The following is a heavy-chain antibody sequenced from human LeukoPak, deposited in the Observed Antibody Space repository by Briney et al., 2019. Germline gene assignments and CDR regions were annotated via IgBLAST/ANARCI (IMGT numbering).Heavy chain of an antibody. D-gene: IGHD4-11*01. J-gene: IGHJ4*02. V-gene: IGHV4-39*01. Sequence: SETLSLTCTVSGGSISSSTYYRGWIRQPPGKGLEWIGSISYSGSTFYNPSLKSRVTISVDTSKNQFSLRLSSVTAADTAVYYCARRLPPYFDSWGQGTLVTVSS. CDR2: ISYSGST. CDR3: ARRLPPYFDS. CDR1: GGSISSSTYY.